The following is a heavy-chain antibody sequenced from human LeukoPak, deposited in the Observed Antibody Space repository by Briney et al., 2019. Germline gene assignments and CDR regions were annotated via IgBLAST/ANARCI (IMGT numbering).Heavy chain of an antibody. V-gene: IGHV4-34*01. CDR3: ASLSPFDY. CDR2: INHSGST. J-gene: IGHJ4*02. Sequence: SETLSLTCAVYGGSFSGYYWSWIRQPPGKGLEWIGEINHSGSTNYNPSLKSRVTISVDTSKNQFSLKLSSVTAADTAVYYCASLSPFDYWGQRTLVTVSS. CDR1: GGSFSGYY.